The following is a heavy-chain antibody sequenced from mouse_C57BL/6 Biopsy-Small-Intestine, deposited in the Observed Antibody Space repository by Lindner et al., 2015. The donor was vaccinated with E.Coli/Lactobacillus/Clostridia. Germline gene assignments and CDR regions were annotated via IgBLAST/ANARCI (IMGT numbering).Heavy chain of an antibody. CDR3: ARSYYDNLDY. CDR1: GYSFTGYY. J-gene: IGHJ2*01. CDR2: INPITGGT. D-gene: IGHD2-10*01. Sequence: QLQESGPELVKPGASVKISCKASGYSFTGYYMNWVKQSPGKSLEWIGEINPITGGTTYKQKFKAKATLTVDKSSSTAYMQLKSLTSEDSAVYYCARSYYDNLDYWGQGTALTVSS. V-gene: IGHV1-42*01.